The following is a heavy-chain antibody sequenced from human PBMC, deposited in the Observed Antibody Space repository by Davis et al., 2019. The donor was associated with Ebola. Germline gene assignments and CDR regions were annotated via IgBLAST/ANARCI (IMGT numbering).Heavy chain of an antibody. Sequence: SETLSLTCTVSGGSISSYYWSWIRQPAGKGLEWIGRIYTSGSTNYNPSLKSRVTMSVDTSKNQFSLKLSSVTAADTAVYYCAREGLLWFGELLYDYYYGMDVWGQGTPVTVSS. CDR3: AREGLLWFGELLYDYYYGMDV. J-gene: IGHJ6*02. CDR2: IYTSGST. V-gene: IGHV4-4*07. CDR1: GGSISSYY. D-gene: IGHD3-10*01.